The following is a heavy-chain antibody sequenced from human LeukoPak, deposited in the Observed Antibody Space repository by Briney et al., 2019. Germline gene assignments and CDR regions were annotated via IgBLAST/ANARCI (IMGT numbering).Heavy chain of an antibody. Sequence: SEALSLTCAVYGGSFSGYYWSWIRQPPGKGLEWVGEINHSGSTNYNPSLKSRVTISVDTSKNQFSLKLSSVTAADTAVYYCARGGSIAARPTRFDPWGQGTLVTVSS. CDR2: INHSGST. V-gene: IGHV4-34*01. D-gene: IGHD6-6*01. CDR3: ARGGSIAARPTRFDP. CDR1: GGSFSGYY. J-gene: IGHJ5*02.